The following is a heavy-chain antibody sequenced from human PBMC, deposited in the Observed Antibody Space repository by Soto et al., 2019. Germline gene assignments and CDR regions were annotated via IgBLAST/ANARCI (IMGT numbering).Heavy chain of an antibody. CDR1: GYSFTNCW. J-gene: IGHJ4*02. D-gene: IGHD4-17*01. V-gene: IGHV5-51*01. CDR2: IYPGDSDT. Sequence: PGESLKISCKGSGYSFTNCWIGWVRQMPGKGLEWMGIIYPGDSDTRYSPSFQGQVTISADKYISTAYLQWSSLKASDSAMYYCARRTLTTEYLDHWGQVTLVSAPQ. CDR3: ARRTLTTEYLDH.